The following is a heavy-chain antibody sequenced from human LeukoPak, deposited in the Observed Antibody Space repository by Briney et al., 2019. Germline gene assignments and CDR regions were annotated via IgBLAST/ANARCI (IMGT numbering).Heavy chain of an antibody. V-gene: IGHV1-24*01. D-gene: IGHD3-22*01. Sequence: ASVKVSCKVSGYTLTELSMHWVRQAPGKGLEWMGGFGPEDGETIYAQKFQGRVTMTEDTSTDTAYMELSSLRSEDTAVYYCVTFTYDSSGYSFEVADYWGQGTLVTVSS. CDR3: VTFTYDSSGYSFEVADY. CDR2: FGPEDGET. J-gene: IGHJ4*02. CDR1: GYTLTELS.